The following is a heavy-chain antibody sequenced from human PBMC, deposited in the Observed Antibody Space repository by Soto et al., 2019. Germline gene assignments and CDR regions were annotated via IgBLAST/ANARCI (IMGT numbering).Heavy chain of an antibody. CDR1: GGSISSSSYY. CDR3: EVVLVPAAPSRDYYYGMDV. CDR2: IYYSGST. V-gene: IGHV4-39*01. D-gene: IGHD2-2*01. J-gene: IGHJ6*02. Sequence: QLQLQESGPGLVKPSETLSLTCTVSGGSISSSSYYWGWIRQPPGKGLEWIGSIYYSGSTYYNPSLKSRVTIAVDTSTNQCSLKLSSVTAADTAVYYCEVVLVPAAPSRDYYYGMDVWGQGTTVTVSS.